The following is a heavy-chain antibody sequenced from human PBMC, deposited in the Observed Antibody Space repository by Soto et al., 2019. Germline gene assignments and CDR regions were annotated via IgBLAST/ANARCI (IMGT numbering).Heavy chain of an antibody. CDR1: GFRFSDYY. CDR2: TRNKANSYAA. D-gene: IGHD1-26*01. J-gene: IGHJ4*02. V-gene: IGHV3-72*01. Sequence: GGSLRLSCAASGFRFSDYYMDWVRQLPGMGLEWVDRTRNKANSYAAEYAPSVRGRFTISRHDSEDSMFLQLNGLKTEDTAVYYCARDTGGSYDFWGQGALVTVSS. CDR3: ARDTGGSYDF.